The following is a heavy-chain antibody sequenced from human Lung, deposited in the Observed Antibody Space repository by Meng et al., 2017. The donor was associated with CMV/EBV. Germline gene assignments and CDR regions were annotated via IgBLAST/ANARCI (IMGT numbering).Heavy chain of an antibody. Sequence: VHLVECGCGVEKRGGSGGVSCEASGYTFASYGISWLRQAPGQGLEWMGWFVNNVDTYSAQKFQGRVTMTTDTHTSTAFMELRSLRSDDTAVYYCARGTPGRSYSDYWGQGTLVTVSS. CDR2: FVNNVDT. CDR3: ARGTPGRSYSDY. CDR1: GYTFASYG. D-gene: IGHD3-10*01. J-gene: IGHJ4*02. V-gene: IGHV1-18*01.